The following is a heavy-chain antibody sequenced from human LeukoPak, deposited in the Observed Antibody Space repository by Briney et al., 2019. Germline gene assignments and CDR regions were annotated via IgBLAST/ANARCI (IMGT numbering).Heavy chain of an antibody. V-gene: IGHV3-23*01. CDR1: GFTFSSYA. CDR3: AKDRDYDFWSGYSESGRLDY. D-gene: IGHD3-3*01. CDR2: ISGSGGST. Sequence: AGGSLRLSCAASGFTFSSYAMSWVRQAPGKGLEWVSAISGSGGSTYYADSVKGRFTISRDNSKNTLYLQMNSLRAEDTAVYYCAKDRDYDFWSGYSESGRLDYWGQGTLVTVSS. J-gene: IGHJ4*02.